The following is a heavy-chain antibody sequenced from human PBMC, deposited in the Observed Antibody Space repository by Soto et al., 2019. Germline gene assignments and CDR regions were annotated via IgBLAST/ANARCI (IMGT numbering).Heavy chain of an antibody. CDR1: GFIFTDHW. CDR2: INSGGTRV. Sequence: EVHLAESGGGLVQPGGSLRLSCVASGFIFTDHWMHWVRQAPGKALVWVARINSGGTRVNYADFVKGRFTISRDTAQDTFLLHMPGLRVDDPAVCYCAGCDFSRPRCFSGGTHWGQGTLVTVSA. J-gene: IGHJ4*02. CDR3: AGCDFSRPRCFSGGTH. V-gene: IGHV3-74*01. D-gene: IGHD2-15*01.